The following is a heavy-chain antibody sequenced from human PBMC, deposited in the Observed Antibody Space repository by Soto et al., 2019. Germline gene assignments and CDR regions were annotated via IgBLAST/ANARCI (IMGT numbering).Heavy chain of an antibody. CDR2: ITPMIGTT. V-gene: IGHV1-69*01. D-gene: IGHD3-10*01. Sequence: QVHLVQSGAEVKRPGSSVMVSCRASGGTFYPYAFTWVRQAAGQGLEWMGGITPMIGTTKYAQKFHGRVTFSADESASTAYMELSNLRSDDTAVYDCARDVSVMTSVFGCWGQGTLITVAS. CDR1: GGTFYPYA. J-gene: IGHJ4*02. CDR3: ARDVSVMTSVFGC.